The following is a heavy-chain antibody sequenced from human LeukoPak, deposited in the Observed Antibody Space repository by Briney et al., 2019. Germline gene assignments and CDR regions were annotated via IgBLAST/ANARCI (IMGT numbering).Heavy chain of an antibody. CDR3: ARGPWRPGPGYDY. D-gene: IGHD1-1*01. Sequence: KSSETLSLTCTVSGGSISGSSYYWGWIRQPPGKGLEWIGSIYYSGSTYYNPSLKSRVTISVDTSKNQFSLKLSSVTAADTAVYYCARGPWRPGPGYDYWGQGTLVTVSS. J-gene: IGHJ4*02. CDR1: GGSISGSSYY. CDR2: IYYSGST. V-gene: IGHV4-39*01.